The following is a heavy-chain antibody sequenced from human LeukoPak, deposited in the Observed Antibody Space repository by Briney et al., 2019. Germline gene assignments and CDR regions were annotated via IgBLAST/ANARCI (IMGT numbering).Heavy chain of an antibody. D-gene: IGHD3-22*01. CDR3: ARPDYDSSLRGAFDI. V-gene: IGHV5-51*01. Sequence: GESLKISCKGSGYSFTSYWIGWVRQMPRKGLEWMGIIYPGDSDTRYSPSFQGQVTISADKSISTAYLQWSSLKASDTAMYYCARPDYDSSLRGAFDIWGQGTMVTVSS. CDR2: IYPGDSDT. J-gene: IGHJ3*02. CDR1: GYSFTSYW.